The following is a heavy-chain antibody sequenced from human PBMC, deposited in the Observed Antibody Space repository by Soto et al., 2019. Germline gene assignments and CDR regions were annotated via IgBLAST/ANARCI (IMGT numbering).Heavy chain of an antibody. V-gene: IGHV3-30*18. J-gene: IGHJ6*02. Sequence: QVQLVESGGGVVQPGRSLRLSCAASGFTFSSYGMHWVRQAPGTGLEWVAVISYDGSNKYYADSVKGRFTISRDNSKNTLYLQMHSLRAEDTAVYYCAKNQFIAAAGTGWYYYYGMDVWGQGTTVTVSS. D-gene: IGHD6-13*01. CDR3: AKNQFIAAAGTGWYYYYGMDV. CDR1: GFTFSSYG. CDR2: ISYDGSNK.